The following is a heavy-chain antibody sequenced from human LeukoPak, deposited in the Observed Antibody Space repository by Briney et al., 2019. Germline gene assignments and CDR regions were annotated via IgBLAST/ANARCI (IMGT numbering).Heavy chain of an antibody. CDR2: IYYSGST. Sequence: SETLSLTCTVSGGSISGSYWSWIRQPPGKGLEWIGSIYYSGSTYYNPPLKSRVTISVDTSKNQFSLKLSAVTAADTAVYYCARLPYSYGSFFDYWGQGTLVTVSS. CDR1: GGSISGSY. D-gene: IGHD5-18*01. J-gene: IGHJ4*02. V-gene: IGHV4-59*05. CDR3: ARLPYSYGSFFDY.